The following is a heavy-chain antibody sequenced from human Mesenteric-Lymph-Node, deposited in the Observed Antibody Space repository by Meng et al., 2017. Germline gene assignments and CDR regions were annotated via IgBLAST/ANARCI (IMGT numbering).Heavy chain of an antibody. D-gene: IGHD3-22*01. CDR3: TTDRITMLVVVITVDY. V-gene: IGHV3-15*01. J-gene: IGHJ4*02. CDR2: IKSKTDGGTK. CDR1: GFTFSNAW. Sequence: GESLKISCAASGFTFSNAWMSWVRQAPGKGLEWVGRIKSKTDGGTKDYAAPVKGRFTISRDDSKNTLYLQMNSLKAEDTAVYYCTTDRITMLVVVITVDYWGQGTLVTVSS.